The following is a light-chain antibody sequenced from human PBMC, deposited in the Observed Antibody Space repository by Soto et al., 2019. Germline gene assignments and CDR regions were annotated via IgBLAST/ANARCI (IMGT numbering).Light chain of an antibody. CDR1: QSVNTN. CDR2: GAF. J-gene: IGKJ1*01. V-gene: IGKV3-15*01. CDR3: QQYNNWPRT. Sequence: EIGMTQSPATLSVSPGDRATLSCRASQSVNTNLAWYQQKPGQAPRLLIYGAFTRATGIPARFSGGGSGTEFTLTISSLQSEDFAVYYCQQYNNWPRTFGQGTKVEIK.